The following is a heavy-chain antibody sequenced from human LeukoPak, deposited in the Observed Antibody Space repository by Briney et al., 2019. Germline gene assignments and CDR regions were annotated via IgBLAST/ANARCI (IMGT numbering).Heavy chain of an antibody. J-gene: IGHJ4*02. CDR3: VIREC. V-gene: IGHV3-7*05. CDR2: IKQDGSEK. Sequence: GGSLRLSCAASGFIFSNYWMNWVRQAPGKGLEWVANIKQDGSEKYYVDSAKGRFTISRDNAKKSLYLQMNSLRAEDTAVYYCVIRECWGQGILVTVSS. CDR1: GFIFSNYW. D-gene: IGHD3-10*01.